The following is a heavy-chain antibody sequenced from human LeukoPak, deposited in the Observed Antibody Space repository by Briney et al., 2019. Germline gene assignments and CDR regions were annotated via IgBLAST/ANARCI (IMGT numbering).Heavy chain of an antibody. V-gene: IGHV1-69*13. CDR2: VIPMVGTA. J-gene: IGHJ4*02. D-gene: IGHD5-12*01. CDR3: ARGTDDYIVATTSFEY. CDR1: GYTFTSYG. Sequence: ASVKVSCKASGYTFTSYGISWVRQAPGQGLEWMGGVIPMVGTANIAQKFQGRVTITADESTSTAYMELSSLRSDDTAVYYCARGTDDYIVATTSFEYWGQGTLDTVSS.